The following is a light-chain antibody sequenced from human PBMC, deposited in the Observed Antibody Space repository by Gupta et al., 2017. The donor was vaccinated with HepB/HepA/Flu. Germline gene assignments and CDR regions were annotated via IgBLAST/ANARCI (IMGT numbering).Light chain of an antibody. J-gene: IGKJ5*01. CDR1: QSISTW. CDR3: QQEDSSPIT. Sequence: DIQMTQSPSTLSASVGDRVTIACRASQSISTWLAWYQQEPRKAPKVLIYRASTLESGVPSRFSGSGSGTEFSLTISSLQPDDFATYYCQQEDSSPITFGQGTLLDIK. V-gene: IGKV1-5*03. CDR2: RAS.